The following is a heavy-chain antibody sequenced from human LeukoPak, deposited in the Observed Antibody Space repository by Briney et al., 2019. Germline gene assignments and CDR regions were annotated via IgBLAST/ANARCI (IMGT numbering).Heavy chain of an antibody. CDR2: IYTSGST. V-gene: IGHV4-4*07. D-gene: IGHD3-10*01. CDR3: ARGPVLLWFGGPLGVLKYNWFDP. J-gene: IGHJ5*02. CDR1: GGSISSYY. Sequence: PSETLSLTCTVSGGSISSYYWSWIRQPAGKGLEWIGRIYTSGSTNYNPSLKSRVTMSVDTSKNQFSLKLSSVTAADTAVYYCARGPVLLWFGGPLGVLKYNWFDPWGQGTLVTVSS.